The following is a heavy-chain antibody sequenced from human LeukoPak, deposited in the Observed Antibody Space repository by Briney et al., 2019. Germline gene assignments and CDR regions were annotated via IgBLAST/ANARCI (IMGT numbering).Heavy chain of an antibody. J-gene: IGHJ6*02. CDR3: ARQVVVTATSYYYYGMDV. CDR1: GYSFTSYW. D-gene: IGHD2-21*02. Sequence: GESLKISCKGSGYSFTSYWIGWVRQMPGKGLEWMGIIYPDDSDTRYSPSFQGQVTISADKSISTAYLQWSSLKASDTAMYYCARQVVVTATSYYYYGMDVWGQGTTVTVSS. CDR2: IYPDDSDT. V-gene: IGHV5-51*01.